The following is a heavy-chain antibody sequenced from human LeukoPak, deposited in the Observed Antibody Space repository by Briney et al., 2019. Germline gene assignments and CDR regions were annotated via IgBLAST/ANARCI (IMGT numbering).Heavy chain of an antibody. D-gene: IGHD3-3*01. Sequence: GGSLRLSCAASGFTFSSSAMSWVRQVPGKGLEWVSGISASGGSTYYADSVRGRFTISRDNSKNTLYVQMNSLRDEDTAVYYCAKDSPPYYDFWSGYYVIDWGQGTLVTVSS. V-gene: IGHV3-23*01. CDR3: AKDSPPYYDFWSGYYVID. J-gene: IGHJ4*02. CDR2: ISASGGST. CDR1: GFTFSSSA.